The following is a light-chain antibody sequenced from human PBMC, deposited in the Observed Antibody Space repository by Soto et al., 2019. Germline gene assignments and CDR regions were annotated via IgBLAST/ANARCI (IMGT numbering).Light chain of an antibody. CDR2: AVS. Sequence: IVMAQSPATLSVAPGGRVTLSCRASQGISKKVAWYQHKPGQAPRLLISAVSIRATGVPARFSGTGSETDFTLTISGLQSEDSAVYFCQQYNNWPFSFGQGTRLEIK. CDR3: QQYNNWPFS. J-gene: IGKJ5*01. V-gene: IGKV3-15*01. CDR1: QGISKK.